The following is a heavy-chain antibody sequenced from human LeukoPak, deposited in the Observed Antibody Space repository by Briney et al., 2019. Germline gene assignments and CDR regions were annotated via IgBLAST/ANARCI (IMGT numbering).Heavy chain of an antibody. J-gene: IGHJ4*02. CDR1: GGTFSSYA. CDR2: IIPIFGTA. CDR3: ARALGAGYYFDY. Sequence: SVKVSCKASGGTFSSYAINWVRQAPGQGLEWMGGIIPIFGTANYAQKFQGRVTITADESTSTAYMELSSLRSEDTAVYYCARALGAGYYFDYWGQGTLVTVSS. V-gene: IGHV1-69*01. D-gene: IGHD3-10*01.